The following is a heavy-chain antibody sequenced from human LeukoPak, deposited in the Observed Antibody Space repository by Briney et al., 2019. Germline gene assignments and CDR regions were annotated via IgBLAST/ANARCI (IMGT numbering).Heavy chain of an antibody. Sequence: SVKVSCKASGGTFSSYAISWVRQAPGQGLEWMGRIIPILGIANYAQKFQGRVTITADKSTSTAYMELSSLRSDDTAVYYCARAPDTAMVINYWGQGTLVTVSS. V-gene: IGHV1-69*04. CDR1: GGTFSSYA. CDR2: IIPILGIA. J-gene: IGHJ4*02. D-gene: IGHD5-18*01. CDR3: ARAPDTAMVINY.